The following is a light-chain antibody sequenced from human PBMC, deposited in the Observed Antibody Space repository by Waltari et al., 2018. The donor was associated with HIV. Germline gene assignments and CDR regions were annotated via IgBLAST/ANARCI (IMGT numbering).Light chain of an antibody. CDR3: AAWDDSRNAHVV. CDR2: SSN. J-gene: IGLJ2*01. Sequence: QSVLTQPPSASGTPGQRVTISCSGSNSNIGSNSVNWYQQLPGTAPQRLIYSSNPRPLGVPARFSGSKSGTSASLAISGLQSEDEADYYCAAWDDSRNAHVVFGGGTKLTVL. V-gene: IGLV1-44*01. CDR1: NSNIGSNS.